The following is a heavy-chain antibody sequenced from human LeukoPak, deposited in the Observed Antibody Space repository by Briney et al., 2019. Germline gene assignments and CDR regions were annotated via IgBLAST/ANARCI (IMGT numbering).Heavy chain of an antibody. D-gene: IGHD3-22*01. J-gene: IGHJ4*02. Sequence: SQTLSLTCAISGDSVSSNSAAWNWIRQSPSRGLEWLGRTYYRSKWYNDYAVSVKSRITINPDTSKNQFSLQLNSVTPEDTAVYYCARDIGDDLFNYYDSSGYYAFDYWGQGTLVTVSS. CDR1: GDSVSSNSAA. CDR3: ARDIGDDLFNYYDSSGYYAFDY. CDR2: TYYRSKWYN. V-gene: IGHV6-1*01.